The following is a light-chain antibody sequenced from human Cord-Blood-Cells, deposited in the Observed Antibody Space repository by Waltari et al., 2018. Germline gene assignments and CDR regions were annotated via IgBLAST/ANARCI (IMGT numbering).Light chain of an antibody. V-gene: IGLV1-40*01. CDR2: GNS. Sequence: QSVLTQPPSVSGAPGQRDTISCTGSSSNIGAGYDVHWYQQLPGTAPKLLIYGNSNRPSGVPYRFSGSKSGTSASLAITGLQAEDEADYYCQSYDSSLSGVVFGGGTKLTVL. J-gene: IGLJ2*01. CDR3: QSYDSSLSGVV. CDR1: SSNIGAGYD.